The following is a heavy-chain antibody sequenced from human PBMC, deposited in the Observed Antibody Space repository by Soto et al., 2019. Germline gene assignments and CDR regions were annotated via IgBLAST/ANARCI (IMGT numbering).Heavy chain of an antibody. CDR3: ARRNSEYSSVWSDAFAI. D-gene: IGHD6-19*01. CDR2: ISYDGSSK. V-gene: IGHV3-30-3*01. J-gene: IGHJ3*02. CDR1: GFTFSSYA. Sequence: QVQLVESGGGVVQPGRSLRLSCAASGFTFSSYAMHWVRQAPGKGPEWVAVISYDGSSKTYADSVKGQFTISRDNSKNSLFLQMNNLRPEDTAVYSCARRNSEYSSVWSDAFAIWGQGTMVTVSS.